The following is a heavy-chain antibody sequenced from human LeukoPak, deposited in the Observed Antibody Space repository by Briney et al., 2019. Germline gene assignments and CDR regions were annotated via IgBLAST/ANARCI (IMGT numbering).Heavy chain of an antibody. V-gene: IGHV1-69*04. D-gene: IGHD3-16*01. Sequence: SVKVSCKASGYTFTSYAISWVRQAPGQGLEWMGRIIPILGIANYAQKFQGRVTITADKSTSTAYMELSSLRSEDTAVYYCARGGDPDVGGIATADYWGQGTLVTVSS. CDR2: IIPILGIA. CDR1: GYTFTSYA. CDR3: ARGGDPDVGGIATADY. J-gene: IGHJ4*02.